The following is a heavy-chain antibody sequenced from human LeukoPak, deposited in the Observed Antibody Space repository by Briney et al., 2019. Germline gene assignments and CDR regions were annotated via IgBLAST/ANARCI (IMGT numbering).Heavy chain of an antibody. J-gene: IGHJ3*02. D-gene: IGHD2-2*01. CDR2: IYYSGST. V-gene: IGHV4-59*01. CDR3: ARDLGIRCSSTSCKGGGFDI. Sequence: SETLSLTCTVSGGSISSYYWSWIRQPPGKGLEWIGYIYYSGSTNYNPSLKSRVTISVDTSKNQFSLKLSSVTAADTAVYYCARDLGIRCSSTSCKGGGFDIWGQGTMVTVSS. CDR1: GGSISSYY.